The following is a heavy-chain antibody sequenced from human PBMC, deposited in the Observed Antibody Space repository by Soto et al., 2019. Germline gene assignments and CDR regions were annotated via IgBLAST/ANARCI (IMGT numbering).Heavy chain of an antibody. J-gene: IGHJ6*02. CDR3: AIDEAGYDFWSCYYPYYYYGMDV. Sequence: QSGGSLRLSCAASGFTFSSYGMHWVRQAPGKGLEWVAVISYDGSNKYYADSVKGRFTISRDNSKNTLYLQMNSLRAEDTAVYYRAIDEAGYDFWSCYYPYYYYGMDVWGQGTTVTVSS. D-gene: IGHD3-3*01. CDR1: GFTFSSYG. V-gene: IGHV3-30*03. CDR2: ISYDGSNK.